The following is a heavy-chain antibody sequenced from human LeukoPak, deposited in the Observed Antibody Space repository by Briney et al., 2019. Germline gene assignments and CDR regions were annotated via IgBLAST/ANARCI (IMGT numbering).Heavy chain of an antibody. CDR2: ISSNGGST. V-gene: IGHV3-64*01. CDR1: GFTFSSYA. J-gene: IGHJ4*02. CDR3: ARRGVRSGYYEVPVDY. D-gene: IGHD3-10*01. Sequence: GGSLRLSCAAPGFTFSSYAMHWVRQAPGKGLEYVSAISSNGGSTYYANSVKGRFTISRDNSKNTLYLQLGSLRAEDMAVYYCARRGVRSGYYEVPVDYWGQGTLVTVSS.